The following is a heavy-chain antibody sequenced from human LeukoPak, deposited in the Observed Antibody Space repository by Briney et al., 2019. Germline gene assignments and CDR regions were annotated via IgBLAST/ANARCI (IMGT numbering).Heavy chain of an antibody. V-gene: IGHV3-9*01. Sequence: PGGSLRLSCAASGFSFDDNALHWAWHPQGKGLGRGSGISWNSGGIGYADSVKGRFTISRDNAKNSLYLQMNSLRAEDTALYYCAKEAPPPYSSSWFGTRYFDYWGQGTLVTVSS. CDR2: ISWNSGGI. CDR3: AKEAPPPYSSSWFGTRYFDY. J-gene: IGHJ4*02. CDR1: GFSFDDNA. D-gene: IGHD6-13*01.